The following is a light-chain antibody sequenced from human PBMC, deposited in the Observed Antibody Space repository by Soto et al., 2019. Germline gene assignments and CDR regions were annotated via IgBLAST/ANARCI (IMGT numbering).Light chain of an antibody. CDR2: VNSDGSH. Sequence: QPVLTQSPSASASLGASVKLTCTLSSGHINYGIAWHQQQPERGPRYLMRVNSDGSHNRGDGIPDRFSGSSSGAERYLTISSLQSEDEADYYCQTWGTGIHVFGGGTKLTVL. J-gene: IGLJ2*01. V-gene: IGLV4-69*01. CDR3: QTWGTGIHV. CDR1: SGHINYG.